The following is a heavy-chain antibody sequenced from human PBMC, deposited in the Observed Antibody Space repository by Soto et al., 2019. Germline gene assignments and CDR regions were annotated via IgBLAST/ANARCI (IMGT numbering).Heavy chain of an antibody. V-gene: IGHV4-59*01. D-gene: IGHD2-15*01. CDR1: GGSISNYY. J-gene: IGHJ4*02. Sequence: PSETLSLTCTVSGGSISNYYWSWIRQPPGKGLEWIGYIYYSETTNYNPSLKSRVTISLDTSKNQFSLKLSSVTAADTAVYYCARFDGSGRYFDYWGQGTLVTVSS. CDR3: ARFDGSGRYFDY. CDR2: IYYSETT.